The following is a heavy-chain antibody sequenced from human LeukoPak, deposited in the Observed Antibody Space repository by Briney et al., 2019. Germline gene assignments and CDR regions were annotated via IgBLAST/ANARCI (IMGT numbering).Heavy chain of an antibody. Sequence: SEALSLTCAVYGGSFSGYYWSWIRQPPGKGLEWIGEINHSGSTNYNPSLKSRVTISLDTSQNQFSLKLSSVTAADTAVYYCARGRVRCSSTSCYPRAAAFDIWGQGTMVTVSS. D-gene: IGHD2-2*01. CDR3: ARGRVRCSSTSCYPRAAAFDI. CDR2: INHSGST. CDR1: GGSFSGYY. V-gene: IGHV4-34*01. J-gene: IGHJ3*02.